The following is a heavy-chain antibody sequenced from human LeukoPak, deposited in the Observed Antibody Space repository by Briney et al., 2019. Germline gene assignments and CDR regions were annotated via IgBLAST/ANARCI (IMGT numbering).Heavy chain of an antibody. CDR3: ARDQGGVGY. J-gene: IGHJ4*02. CDR2: ISSSSSTI. V-gene: IGHV3-48*03. Sequence: GGSLRLSCAASGFTLSNYEFSWVRQAPGKGLEWISYISSSSSTIYYADSVKGRFTISRDNAKNSLYLQMNSLRAEDTAVYYCARDQGGVGYWGQGTLVTVSS. D-gene: IGHD3-16*01. CDR1: GFTLSNYE.